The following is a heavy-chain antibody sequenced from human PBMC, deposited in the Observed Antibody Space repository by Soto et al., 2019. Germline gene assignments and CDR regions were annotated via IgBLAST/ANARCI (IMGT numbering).Heavy chain of an antibody. CDR1: GFTFSTYT. CDR3: ARSIGGLHNAGGS. CDR2: ITSAGSFT. Sequence: EVQLVESGGGLVKPGGSLRLSCVASGFTFSTYTMSWVRKAPGRGLDSVSSITSAGSFTYYADSVKRRFTISRDNAGNSLYRERNSLRAEDTAVYYCARSIGGLHNAGGSCGQGTLVTVSS. V-gene: IGHV3-21*02. D-gene: IGHD3-10*01. J-gene: IGHJ5*02.